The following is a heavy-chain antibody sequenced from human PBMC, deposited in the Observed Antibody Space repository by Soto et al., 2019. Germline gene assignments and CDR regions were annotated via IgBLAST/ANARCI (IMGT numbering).Heavy chain of an antibody. CDR1: GGTFSSYA. CDR2: IIPIFGTA. Sequence: GASVKVSCKASGGTFSSYAISWVRQAPGQGLEWMGGIIPIFGTANYAQKFQGRVTITADESTSTAYMELSSLRSEDTAVYYCARDIRKYGSGAPNSFGPWGQGTLVTVSS. CDR3: ARDIRKYGSGAPNSFGP. J-gene: IGHJ5*02. D-gene: IGHD3-10*01. V-gene: IGHV1-69*13.